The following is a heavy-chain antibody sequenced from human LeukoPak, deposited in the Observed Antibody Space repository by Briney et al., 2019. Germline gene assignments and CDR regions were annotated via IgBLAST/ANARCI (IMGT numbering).Heavy chain of an antibody. D-gene: IGHD6-13*01. V-gene: IGHV1-69*13. CDR2: IIPIFGTA. CDR3: AREGIAAAGGGAQGVY. J-gene: IGHJ4*02. Sequence: PVKVSCKASGGTFSSYAISWVRQAPGQGLEWMGGIIPIFGTANYAQKFQGRVTITADESTSTAYMELSSLRSEDTAVYYCAREGIAAAGGGAQGVYWGQGTLVTVSS. CDR1: GGTFSSYA.